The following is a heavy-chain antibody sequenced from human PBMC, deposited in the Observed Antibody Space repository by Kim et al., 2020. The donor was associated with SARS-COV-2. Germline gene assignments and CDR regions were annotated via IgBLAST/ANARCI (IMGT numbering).Heavy chain of an antibody. CDR1: GFTVSSNY. CDR2: IYSGGST. D-gene: IGHD2-8*01. CDR3: AKSMRGQAFDI. V-gene: IGHV3-53*01. J-gene: IGHJ3*02. Sequence: GGSLRLSCAASGFTVSSNYMSWVRQAPGKGLEWVSVIYSGGSTYYADSVKGRFTISRDNSKNTLYLQMNSLRAEDTAVYYCAKSMRGQAFDIWGQGTMVTVSS.